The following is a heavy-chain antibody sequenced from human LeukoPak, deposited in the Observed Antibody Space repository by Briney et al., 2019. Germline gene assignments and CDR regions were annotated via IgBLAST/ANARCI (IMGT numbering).Heavy chain of an antibody. Sequence: PSETLSLTCTVSAGSISTYYWSWIRQPPGKGLEWIGYIYYSGSTNYNPSLKSRVTISVDTSKNQFSLKLSSVTAADTAVYYCAREDYDSSGSFDYWGQGTLVTVSS. D-gene: IGHD3-22*01. CDR3: AREDYDSSGSFDY. CDR1: AGSISTYY. J-gene: IGHJ4*02. V-gene: IGHV4-59*01. CDR2: IYYSGST.